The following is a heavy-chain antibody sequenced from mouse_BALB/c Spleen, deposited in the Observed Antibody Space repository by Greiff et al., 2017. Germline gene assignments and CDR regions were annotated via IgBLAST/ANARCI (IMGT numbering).Heavy chain of an antibody. D-gene: IGHD2-14*01. CDR2: INPSNGRT. CDR3: ARGGSTTAMDY. Sequence: VQLQQPGAELVKPGASVKLSCKASGYTFTSYWMHWVKQRPGQGLEWIGEINPSNGRTNYNEKFKSKATLAVDKSSSTAYMQLSSLTSEDSAVYYYARGGSTTAMDYWGQGTSVTVSS. V-gene: IGHV1S81*02. CDR1: GYTFTSYW. J-gene: IGHJ4*01.